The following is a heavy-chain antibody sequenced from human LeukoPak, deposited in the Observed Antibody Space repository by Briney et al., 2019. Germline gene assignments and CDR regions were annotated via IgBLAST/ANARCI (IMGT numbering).Heavy chain of an antibody. CDR3: ARDSRIAAAGGNYYYYMDV. CDR2: ISSNGGST. J-gene: IGHJ6*03. Sequence: GGSLRLSCAASGFTFSSYAMHWVRQAPGKGLEYVSAISSNGGSTYYANSVKGRFTISRDNSKNTLYLQMGSLRAEDMAVYYCARDSRIAAAGGNYYYYMDVWGKGTTVTVSS. D-gene: IGHD6-13*01. V-gene: IGHV3-64*01. CDR1: GFTFSSYA.